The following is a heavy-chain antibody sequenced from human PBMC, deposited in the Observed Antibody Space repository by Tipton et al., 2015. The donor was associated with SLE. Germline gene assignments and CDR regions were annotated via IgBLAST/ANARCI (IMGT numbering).Heavy chain of an antibody. CDR3: ASDDGGGYSYGDAVDI. Sequence: TLSLTCTVSGGSVSSGSYYWSWIRQPAGKGLEWIGRIYTSGSTNYNPSLKSRVTISVDTSKNQFSLKLSSVTAADTAVYYCASDDGGGYSYGDAVDIWGQGTMVTVSS. CDR2: IYTSGST. V-gene: IGHV4-61*02. D-gene: IGHD5-18*01. J-gene: IGHJ3*02. CDR1: GGSVSSGSYY.